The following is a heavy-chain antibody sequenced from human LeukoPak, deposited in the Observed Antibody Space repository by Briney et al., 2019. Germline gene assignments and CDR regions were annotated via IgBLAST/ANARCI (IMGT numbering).Heavy chain of an antibody. CDR3: ARDLGYCSSTSCRNWFDP. V-gene: IGHV1-2*02. CDR1: GYTFTGYY. Sequence: ASVKVSCKASGYTFTGYYMHWVRQAPGQGLEWMGWINPNSGGTNYAQKFQGRVAMTRDTSISTAYMELSRLRSDDTAVYYCARDLGYCSSTSCRNWFDPWGQGTLVTVSS. CDR2: INPNSGGT. J-gene: IGHJ5*02. D-gene: IGHD2-2*03.